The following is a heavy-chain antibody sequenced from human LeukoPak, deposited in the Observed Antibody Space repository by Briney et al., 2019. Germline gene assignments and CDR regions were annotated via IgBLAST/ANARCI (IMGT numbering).Heavy chain of an antibody. J-gene: IGHJ4*02. CDR1: GGSISSSSYY. CDR2: IYYSGST. V-gene: IGHV4-39*01. D-gene: IGHD6-13*01. CDR3: ARAALEQQPYYFEF. Sequence: SETLSLTCTVSGGSISSSSYYWGWIRQPPGKGLEWIGSIYYSGSTYYNPSLKRRVTISVDTSKNQFSLKLSSVTAADTAVYYCARAALEQQPYYFEFWGQGTLVTVSS.